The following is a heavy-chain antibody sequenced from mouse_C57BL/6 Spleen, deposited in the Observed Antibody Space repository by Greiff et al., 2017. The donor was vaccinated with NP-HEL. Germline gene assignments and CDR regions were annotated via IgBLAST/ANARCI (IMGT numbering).Heavy chain of an antibody. CDR3: ARGLAISY. J-gene: IGHJ3*01. D-gene: IGHD4-1*01. CDR1: GFTFSDYG. V-gene: IGHV5-17*01. Sequence: EVQGVESGGGLVKPGGSLKLSCAASGFTFSDYGMHWVRQAPEKGLEWVAYISSGSSTIYYADTVKGRFTISRDNAKNTLFLQMTSLRSEDTAMYYCARGLAISYWGQGTLVTVSA. CDR2: ISSGSSTI.